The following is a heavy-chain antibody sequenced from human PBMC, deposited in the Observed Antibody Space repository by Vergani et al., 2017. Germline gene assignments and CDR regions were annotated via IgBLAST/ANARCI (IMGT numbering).Heavy chain of an antibody. V-gene: IGHV3-48*01. CDR2: ISTDASTT. CDR3: ARWGNEKRLDS. D-gene: IGHD1-1*01. Sequence: EVQLVESGGGLVQPGGSLRLSCVGSGFTFSTYSMNWVRQAPGKGLEWVSYISTDASTTYYGDSVKGRFTISRDNAKNSLYLQMNSLRAEDTAVYYCARWGNEKRLDSWGQGTLVTVSS. J-gene: IGHJ5*01. CDR1: GFTFSTYS.